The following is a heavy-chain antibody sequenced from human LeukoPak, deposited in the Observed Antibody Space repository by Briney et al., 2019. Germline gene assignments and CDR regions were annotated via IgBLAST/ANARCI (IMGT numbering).Heavy chain of an antibody. D-gene: IGHD2-2*01. CDR3: ARASRWEYQLLSELKRDNWFDP. V-gene: IGHV4-59*11. CDR2: IYYSGST. J-gene: IGHJ5*02. Sequence: PSETLSLTCTVSGGSISSHYWSWIRQPPGKGLEWIGYIYYSGSTNYNPSLKSRVTISVDTSKNQFSLKLSSVTAADTAVYYCARASRWEYQLLSELKRDNWFDPWGQGTLVTVSS. CDR1: GGSISSHY.